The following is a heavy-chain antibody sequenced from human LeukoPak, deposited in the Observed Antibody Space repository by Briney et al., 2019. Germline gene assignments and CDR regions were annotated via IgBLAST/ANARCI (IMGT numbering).Heavy chain of an antibody. CDR2: IYHSGST. Sequence: SETLSLTCAVSGYSISSGYYWGWIRPPPGKGLEWIGSIYHSGSTYYNPSLKSRVTISVDTSKNQFSLKLSSVTAADTAVYYCARYSSNWGGHYMDVWGKGTTVTVS. CDR1: GYSISSGYY. V-gene: IGHV4-38-2*01. D-gene: IGHD7-27*01. J-gene: IGHJ6*03. CDR3: ARYSSNWGGHYMDV.